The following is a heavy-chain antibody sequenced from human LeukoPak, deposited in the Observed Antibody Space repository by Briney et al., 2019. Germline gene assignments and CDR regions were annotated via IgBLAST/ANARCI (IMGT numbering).Heavy chain of an antibody. Sequence: PSETLSLTCTVSGGSISSYYWSWIRQPPGKGLEWIGYIYYSGSTNYNPSFKSRVTISVDTSKNQFSLKLSSVTAADTAVYYCARIRSAAYYDILTGYDSRGAFDIWGQGTMVTVSS. CDR1: GGSISSYY. J-gene: IGHJ3*02. V-gene: IGHV4-59*01. D-gene: IGHD3-9*01. CDR3: ARIRSAAYYDILTGYDSRGAFDI. CDR2: IYYSGST.